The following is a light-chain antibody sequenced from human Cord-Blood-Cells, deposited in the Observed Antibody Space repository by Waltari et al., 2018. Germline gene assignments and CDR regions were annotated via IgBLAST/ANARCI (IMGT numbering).Light chain of an antibody. V-gene: IGLV2-23*01. CDR1: SSDVGSYNL. Sequence: QSALTQPASVSGSPGQSITISCTGTSSDVGSYNLVSWYQQHPGKAPKLMIYEGSKRPSGVSHRFSGSKSGNTASLPISGLQAEDEADYYCCSYAGSSTSVFGGGTKLTVL. J-gene: IGLJ3*02. CDR2: EGS. CDR3: CSYAGSSTSV.